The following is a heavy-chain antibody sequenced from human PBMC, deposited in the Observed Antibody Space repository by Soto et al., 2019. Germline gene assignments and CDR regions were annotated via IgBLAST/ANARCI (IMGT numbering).Heavy chain of an antibody. CDR3: ARVRASSLGNMDV. D-gene: IGHD6-19*01. V-gene: IGHV5-51*01. J-gene: IGHJ6*02. CDR1: GYSFTTYW. CDR2: MFPGDSDT. Sequence: GESLKISCKGSGYSFTTYWIGWVRQLPGQGLEWMGVMFPGDSDTRYSPSFQGPVTMSADPSTNTAYLEWSSLKAADSAMYYCARVRASSLGNMDVWGQGTTVTVSS.